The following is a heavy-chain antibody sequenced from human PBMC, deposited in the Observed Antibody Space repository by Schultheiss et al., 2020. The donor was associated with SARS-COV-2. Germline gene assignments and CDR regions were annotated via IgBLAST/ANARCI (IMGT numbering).Heavy chain of an antibody. CDR3: AREGDFWSGYFY. Sequence: GGSLRLSCAASGFTFSSYEMNWVRQAPGKGLEWVSYISSSGSTIYYADSVKGRFTISRDNAKNSLYLQMNSLRAEDTAVYYCAREGDFWSGYFYWGQGTLVTVSS. D-gene: IGHD3-3*01. CDR2: ISSSGSTI. CDR1: GFTFSSYE. V-gene: IGHV3-48*03. J-gene: IGHJ4*02.